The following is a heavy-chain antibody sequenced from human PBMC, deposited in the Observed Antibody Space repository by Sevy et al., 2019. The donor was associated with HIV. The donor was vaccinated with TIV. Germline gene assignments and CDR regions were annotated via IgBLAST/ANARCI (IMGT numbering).Heavy chain of an antibody. D-gene: IGHD4-17*01. CDR3: AKRDYSDFDSPPIFDF. CDR2: ISVSGGRT. Sequence: GGSLRLSCAASGFTFTSYTMSWVRQAPGKGLEWVSDISVSGGRTYYSDSVKGRFTISRDNSKNTLYRQMSSLRAEETAVYYCAKRDYSDFDSPPIFDFWGRGTLVTVSS. CDR1: GFTFTSYT. V-gene: IGHV3-23*01. J-gene: IGHJ4*02.